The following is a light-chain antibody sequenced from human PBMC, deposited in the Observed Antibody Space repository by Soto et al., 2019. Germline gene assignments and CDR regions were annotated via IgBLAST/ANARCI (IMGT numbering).Light chain of an antibody. V-gene: IGKV1-5*03. CDR2: KAS. Sequence: DIQMTQSPSTLSASVGGRVTITCRASQSISSWLVWYQQKPGKAPKLLIYKASTLESGVPSRFSGSGSGTEFTLTISSLQPDDFATYYCQQYNSYSYTFGQGTKLEIK. CDR1: QSISSW. CDR3: QQYNSYSYT. J-gene: IGKJ2*01.